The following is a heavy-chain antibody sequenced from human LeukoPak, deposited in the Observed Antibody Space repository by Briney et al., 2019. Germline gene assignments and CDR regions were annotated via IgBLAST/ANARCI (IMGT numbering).Heavy chain of an antibody. CDR2: IYSGGST. V-gene: IGHV3-66*02. J-gene: IGHJ4*02. CDR1: GFTVSSNY. CDR3: ATRQLATSDY. D-gene: IGHD6-6*01. Sequence: GGSLRLSCAASGFTVSSNYMSWVRQAPGKGLEWVSVIYSGGSTYYADSVKGRFTISRDNSKNTLYLQMNSLTTEDTAVYYCATRQLATSDYWGQGTLVTVSS.